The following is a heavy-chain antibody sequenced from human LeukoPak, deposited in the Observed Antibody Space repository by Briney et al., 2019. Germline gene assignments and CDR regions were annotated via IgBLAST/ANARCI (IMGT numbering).Heavy chain of an antibody. J-gene: IGHJ4*02. V-gene: IGHV1-69*01. CDR1: EGTFGSYA. CDR2: IIPIFGTA. D-gene: IGHD3-16*02. Sequence: SVKVSCKASEGTFGSYAISWVRQAPGQGLEWMGGIIPIFGTANYAQKFQGRVTITADESTSTAYMELSSLRSEDTAVYYCARTSLGELSLSDYWGQGTLVTVSS. CDR3: ARTSLGELSLSDY.